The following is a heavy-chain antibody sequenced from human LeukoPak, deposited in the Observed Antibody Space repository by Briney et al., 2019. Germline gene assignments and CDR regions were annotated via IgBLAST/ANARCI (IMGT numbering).Heavy chain of an antibody. CDR2: ISSSSSYI. J-gene: IGHJ4*02. Sequence: PGGSLRLSCAASGFTFCSYSMNWVRQAPGKGLEWVSSISSSSSYIYYADSVKGRFTISRDNAKNSLYLQMNSLRAEDTAVYYCARGTVEMATISYWGQGTLVTVSS. D-gene: IGHD5-24*01. CDR1: GFTFCSYS. V-gene: IGHV3-21*01. CDR3: ARGTVEMATISY.